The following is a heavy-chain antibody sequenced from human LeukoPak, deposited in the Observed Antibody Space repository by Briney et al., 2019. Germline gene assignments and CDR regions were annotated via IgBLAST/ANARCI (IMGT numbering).Heavy chain of an antibody. CDR3: ARDSGVSSSFDY. J-gene: IGHJ4*02. D-gene: IGHD6-6*01. V-gene: IGHV3-21*01. Sequence: GGSLRLSCAASGFTFSSYSMNWVRQAPGKGLEWVSSISSSSSYIYYADSVKGRFTISRDNAKNSLYLQMNSLRAEDTAVYYCARDSGVSSSFDYWGQGTLFTVSS. CDR1: GFTFSSYS. CDR2: ISSSSSYI.